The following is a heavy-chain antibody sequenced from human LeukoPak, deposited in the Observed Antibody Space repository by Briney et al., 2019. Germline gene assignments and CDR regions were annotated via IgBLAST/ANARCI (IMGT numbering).Heavy chain of an antibody. CDR3: ARHVGSGNFDY. V-gene: IGHV4-39*01. J-gene: IGHJ4*02. Sequence: PSETLSLTCTVSGGSISSSSYYWGWIRQPPGKGLEWIGSIYYSGSTYYNPSLKSRVTISVDTSKNQFSLKLSSVTAADTAVYYCARHVGSGNFDYWGQGTLVTVSS. CDR2: IYYSGST. D-gene: IGHD3-10*01. CDR1: GGSISSSSYY.